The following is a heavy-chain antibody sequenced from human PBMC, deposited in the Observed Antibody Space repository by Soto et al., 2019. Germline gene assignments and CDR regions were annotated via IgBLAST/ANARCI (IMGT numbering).Heavy chain of an antibody. J-gene: IGHJ6*02. CDR3: AKEGYCSSSSCPKGSYFYGMDV. V-gene: IGHV3-30-3*02. CDR1: GFIFSNYA. CDR2: ISYDGNNK. Sequence: QVQLVESGGGVVQPGRSLRLSCAASGFIFSNYAMHWVRQAPGKGLEWVAVISYDGNNKYYADSVKGRFTISRDNSKNTLYLQVNSLSGEDTAVYYCAKEGYCSSSSCPKGSYFYGMDVWGQGTPVFVSS. D-gene: IGHD2-2*01.